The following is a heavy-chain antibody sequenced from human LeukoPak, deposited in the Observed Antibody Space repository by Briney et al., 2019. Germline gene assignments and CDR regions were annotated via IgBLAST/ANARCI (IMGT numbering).Heavy chain of an antibody. V-gene: IGHV4-30-2*01. J-gene: IGHJ4*02. CDR2: IYHSRST. D-gene: IGHD1-1*01. CDR1: GGSISSGGYC. Sequence: NPSETLSLTCAVSGGSISSGGYCWRWLPQPGGKGLERIVYIYHSRSTYYNPSLKSRSTISVDRSKNQFSLKLSSVTAADTAVYYCARDLGTVFDYWGQGTLVTVSS. CDR3: ARDLGTVFDY.